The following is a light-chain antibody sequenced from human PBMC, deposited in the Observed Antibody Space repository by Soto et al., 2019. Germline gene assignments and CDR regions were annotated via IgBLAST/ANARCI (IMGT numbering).Light chain of an antibody. Sequence: QSVLTQPASVSGSPGQSITISCTGTSSDIGDSNYVSWYQQHPGKAPKLVNYDVSNRPSGVSNRFSGSKSANTASLPISVLQAEDEADYYCSSFRSSSTSYVFGTGTKLTVL. V-gene: IGLV2-14*03. J-gene: IGLJ1*01. CDR1: SSDIGDSNY. CDR2: DVS. CDR3: SSFRSSSTSYV.